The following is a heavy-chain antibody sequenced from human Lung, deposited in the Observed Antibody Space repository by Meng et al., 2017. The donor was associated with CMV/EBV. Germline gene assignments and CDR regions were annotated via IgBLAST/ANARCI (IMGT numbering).Heavy chain of an antibody. CDR1: GYSLRSYA. V-gene: IGHV7-4-1*02. D-gene: IGHD2/OR15-2a*01. J-gene: IGHJ5*02. CDR3: ARGGNFDP. CDR2: INPSTAHP. Sequence: QVQLVESGFELKKPGASVKVSCKASGYSLRSYAVNWLRQAPGRGLEWMGWINPSTAHPTYAQDFTGRFVFSLDISVSTAYLQISSLKAEDTAVYYCARGGNFDPWGQGTLVTVSS.